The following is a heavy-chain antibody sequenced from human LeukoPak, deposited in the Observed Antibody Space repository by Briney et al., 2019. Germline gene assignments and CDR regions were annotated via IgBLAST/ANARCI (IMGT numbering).Heavy chain of an antibody. V-gene: IGHV1-2*02. CDR1: GYTFTGYY. Sequence: ASVKVSCKASGYTFTGYYIHWVRQAPGQGLEWMGWMNPNSGGTDLPQKFQGRVPMTRDTSNSTAYMDRRRLRSEDTAVYYCARSREKVVGAFDIWGQGKMVTVSS. CDR2: MNPNSGGT. D-gene: IGHD2-15*01. J-gene: IGHJ3*02. CDR3: ARSREKVVGAFDI.